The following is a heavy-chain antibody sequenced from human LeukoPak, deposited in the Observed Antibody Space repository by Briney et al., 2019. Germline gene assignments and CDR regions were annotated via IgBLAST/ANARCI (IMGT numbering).Heavy chain of an antibody. D-gene: IGHD3-3*01. Sequence: SETLSLTCTVSGGSIIGCYWNWIRQPPEKGLDWIGYIYHSGSTNYNPSLKSRVTISVDTSKTQISLKLRAVTAADTAVYYCARSRVWSDYWGYFDYWGQGTLVTVSS. CDR2: IYHSGST. J-gene: IGHJ4*02. CDR1: GGSIIGCY. CDR3: ARSRVWSDYWGYFDY. V-gene: IGHV4-59*01.